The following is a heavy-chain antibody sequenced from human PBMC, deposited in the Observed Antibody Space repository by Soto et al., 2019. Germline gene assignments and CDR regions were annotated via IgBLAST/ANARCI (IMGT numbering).Heavy chain of an antibody. CDR3: ARRLGWKDAFDI. V-gene: IGHV3-7*01. CDR1: GFTFSNYW. CDR2: INQDGSEK. Sequence: EVQLVESGGGLVQPGGSLRLSCAASGFTFSNYWMSWVRQAPRKGLEWVANINQDGSEKYYVDSVKGRFTISIDNAYSSVYLQMNSLRAEDTAVYYCARRLGWKDAFDIWGQGTMVTVSS. J-gene: IGHJ3*02. D-gene: IGHD1-1*01.